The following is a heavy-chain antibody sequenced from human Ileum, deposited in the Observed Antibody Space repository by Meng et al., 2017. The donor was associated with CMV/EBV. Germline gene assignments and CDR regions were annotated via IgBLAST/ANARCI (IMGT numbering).Heavy chain of an antibody. J-gene: IGHJ3*02. Sequence: GESLKISCAASGFTFRNYGMQWVRQGPGKGLEWVAEIWYDGSNKYYEESVKGRVTISRDNSKNTLFLQMNNLRTEDTAIYYCARDPNGDYVGAFDIWGQGTMVTVSS. D-gene: IGHD2-8*01. CDR1: GFTFRNYG. CDR2: IWYDGSNK. V-gene: IGHV3-33*01. CDR3: ARDPNGDYVGAFDI.